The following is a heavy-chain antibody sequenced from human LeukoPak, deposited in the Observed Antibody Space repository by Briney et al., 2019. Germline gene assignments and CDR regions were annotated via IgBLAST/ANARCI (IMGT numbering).Heavy chain of an antibody. Sequence: ASVKISCKPSGYTFINHYIHWVRQAPGQGLEWMGVIRPTDGSTSYAQNFQGRLSMTSDTSTSTAYMELSSLRSEDTAIYYCTTTINSWFGPWGQGTPVSVSS. CDR2: IRPTDGST. D-gene: IGHD3-9*01. CDR3: TTTINSWFGP. CDR1: GYTFINHY. V-gene: IGHV1-46*01. J-gene: IGHJ5*02.